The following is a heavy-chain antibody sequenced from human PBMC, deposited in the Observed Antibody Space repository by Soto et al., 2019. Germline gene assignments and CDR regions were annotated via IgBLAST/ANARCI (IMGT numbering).Heavy chain of an antibody. J-gene: IGHJ3*02. CDR3: ARGGLRFLEWLSGGDAFDI. D-gene: IGHD3-3*01. CDR2: ISAYNGNT. V-gene: IGHV1-18*01. Sequence: ASVKVSCKASGYTFTSYGISWVRQAPGQGLEWMGWISAYNGNTNYAQKLQGRVTMTTDTSTSTAYMELRSLRSDDTAVYYCARGGLRFLEWLSGGDAFDIWGQGTMVTVSS. CDR1: GYTFTSYG.